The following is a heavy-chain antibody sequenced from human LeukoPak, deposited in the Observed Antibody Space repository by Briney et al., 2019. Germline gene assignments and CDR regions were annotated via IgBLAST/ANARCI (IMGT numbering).Heavy chain of an antibody. J-gene: IGHJ4*02. V-gene: IGHV4-39*01. CDR3: ARRSYSSGFRY. CDR1: GGSISSSSYY. CDR2: IYYSGST. Sequence: SETLSLTCTVSGGSISSSSYYWGWIRQPPGKGLEWLGSIYYSGSTYYNPSLKSRVTISVDTSKNQFSLKLSSVTAADTAVYYCARRSYSSGFRYWGQGTLVTVSS. D-gene: IGHD6-19*01.